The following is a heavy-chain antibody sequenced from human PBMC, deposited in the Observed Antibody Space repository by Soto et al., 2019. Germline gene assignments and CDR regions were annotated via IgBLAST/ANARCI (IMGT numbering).Heavy chain of an antibody. CDR3: ANQGGRIAAALLDY. D-gene: IGHD6-13*01. J-gene: IGHJ4*02. Sequence: PGGSLRLSCVVSGFTFSSSWMHWVRQGPGKGLVWVSRMNPDGSAINYADSVKGRFTISRDNSKNTLYLQMNSLRAEDTAVYYCANQGGRIAAALLDYWGQGTLV. CDR2: MNPDGSAI. V-gene: IGHV3-74*01. CDR1: GFTFSSSW.